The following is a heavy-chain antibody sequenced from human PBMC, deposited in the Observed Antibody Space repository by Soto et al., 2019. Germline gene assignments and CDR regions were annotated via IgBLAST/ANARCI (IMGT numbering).Heavy chain of an antibody. CDR2: ISSAGSTT. V-gene: IGHV3-30-3*01. J-gene: IGHJ4*02. CDR3: YDFGWEH. D-gene: IGHD3-3*01. CDR1: GFTFSNYD. Sequence: QVQLVESGGGVVQPGRSLRLSCAASGFTFSNYDMHWVRQAPGKGLEWVAVISSAGSTTYYADSVKGRFTLSRDNSKNTLYLQMNNLRVDDTAVYYCYDFGWEHWGQGTLVTVSS.